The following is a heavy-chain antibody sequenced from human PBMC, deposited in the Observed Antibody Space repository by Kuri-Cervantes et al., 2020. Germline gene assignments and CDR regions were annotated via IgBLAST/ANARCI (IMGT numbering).Heavy chain of an antibody. D-gene: IGHD3-16*02. CDR1: GGTFSSYA. J-gene: IGHJ3*02. CDR2: IIPIFGPA. CDR3: ARVAFTFGGVIAIYDAFDI. Sequence: SVKVSCKASGGTFSSYAVSWVRQAPGQGLEWMGGIIPIFGPANYAQKFQGRVTITADKSTSTAYMELSSLRSEDTAAYYCARVAFTFGGVIAIYDAFDIWGQGTMVTVSS. V-gene: IGHV1-69*06.